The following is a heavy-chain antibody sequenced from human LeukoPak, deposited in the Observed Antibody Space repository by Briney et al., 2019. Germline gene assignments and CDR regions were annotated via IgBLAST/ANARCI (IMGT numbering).Heavy chain of an antibody. D-gene: IGHD6-19*01. V-gene: IGHV3-33*01. Sequence: PGTALRLSCAASGFTFSIYSMHWVRQAPGKGLEFVAGIWEDGTNIHYADSVKGRFTISRDNSKNTLYLQMNSLRAEDTAVYFCARVGYNSGWYEYWGQGTLVTVSS. CDR1: GFTFSIYS. CDR2: IWEDGTNI. CDR3: ARVGYNSGWYEY. J-gene: IGHJ4*02.